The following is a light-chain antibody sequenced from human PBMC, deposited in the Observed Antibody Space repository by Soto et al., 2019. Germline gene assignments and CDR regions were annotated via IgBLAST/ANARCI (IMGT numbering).Light chain of an antibody. CDR2: DAS. V-gene: IGKV3-11*01. Sequence: EIVMTQSPATLSASPGERATLSCRASQSVRSNLAWYQQKPGQAPRLLIYDASNRATGIPARFSGSGSGTDFTLTISSLEPEDFAVYYCQQRSNWITFGQGTRLEIK. CDR1: QSVRSN. CDR3: QQRSNWIT. J-gene: IGKJ5*01.